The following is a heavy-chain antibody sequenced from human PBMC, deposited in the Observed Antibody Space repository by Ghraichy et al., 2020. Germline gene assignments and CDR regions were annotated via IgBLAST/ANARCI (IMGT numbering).Heavy chain of an antibody. Sequence: SGPTLVKPTQTLTLTCTFSGFSLSTSGVGVGWIRQPPGKALEWLALIYWDDDKRYSPSLKSRLTITKDTSKNQVVLTMTNMDPVDTATYYCAHLRSLDPSCAWCTDRYFDLWGRGTLVTVSS. CDR1: GFSLSTSGVG. V-gene: IGHV2-5*02. CDR3: AHLRSLDPSCAWCTDRYFDL. D-gene: IGHD2-8*02. J-gene: IGHJ2*01. CDR2: IYWDDDK.